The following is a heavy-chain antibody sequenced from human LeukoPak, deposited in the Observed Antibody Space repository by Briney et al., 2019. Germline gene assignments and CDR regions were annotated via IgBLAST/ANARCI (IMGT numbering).Heavy chain of an antibody. V-gene: IGHV3-21*01. CDR3: ARWGYDYGGNYLDS. D-gene: IGHD4-23*01. CDR2: ISRDSSHI. J-gene: IGHJ4*02. CDR1: GFSFSSYS. Sequence: GGSLRLSCAASGFSFSSYSMHWVRQAPGKGLEWVSSISRDSSHIYIDSVKGRFTISRDNAKNSLYLQMNSLRDEDTAVYYCARWGYDYGGNYLDSWGQGTLVTVSS.